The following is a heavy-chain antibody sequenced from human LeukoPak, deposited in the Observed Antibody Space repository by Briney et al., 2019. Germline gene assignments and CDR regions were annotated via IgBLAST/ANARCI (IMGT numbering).Heavy chain of an antibody. V-gene: IGHV3-48*03. CDR3: ARGQFPRDFDY. CDR2: ISGSGSTI. J-gene: IGHJ4*02. Sequence: GGSLRLSCAASGFTFSNYEMNWVRQAPGKGLEWVSYISGSGSTIYYADSVKGRFTISRDNAKNSLYLQMNSLRAEDTAVYYCARGQFPRDFDYWGQGTLVTVSS. D-gene: IGHD6-19*01. CDR1: GFTFSNYE.